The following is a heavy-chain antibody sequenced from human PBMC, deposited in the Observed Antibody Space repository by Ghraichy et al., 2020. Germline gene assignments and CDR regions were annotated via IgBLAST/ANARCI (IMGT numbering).Heavy chain of an antibody. CDR3: TRPFGASPYAYYYGVDV. CDR1: GGSIDSSSYY. D-gene: IGHD3-16*01. J-gene: IGHJ6*02. CDR2: IYYSGTT. Sequence: SCIISGGSIDSSSYYWGWIRQPPGRGLEWIGDIYYSGTTYYNPSLKSRATISVDTSKNQLSLKLTSVTAADTAVYYCTRPFGASPYAYYYGVDVWGHGTTVTVSS. V-gene: IGHV4-39*01.